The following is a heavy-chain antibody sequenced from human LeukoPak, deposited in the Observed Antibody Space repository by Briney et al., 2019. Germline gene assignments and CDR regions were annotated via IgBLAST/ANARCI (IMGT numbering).Heavy chain of an antibody. J-gene: IGHJ3*02. D-gene: IGHD4-17*01. Sequence: GGSLRLSCAASGFTFSSYGMHWVRQAPGKGLEWVAFIRYDGSNKYYADSVKGRFTISRDNSKNTLYLQMNSLRAEDTAVYYCARVVTVTTNLDALDIWGQGTMVTVSS. CDR2: IRYDGSNK. V-gene: IGHV3-30*02. CDR3: ARVVTVTTNLDALDI. CDR1: GFTFSSYG.